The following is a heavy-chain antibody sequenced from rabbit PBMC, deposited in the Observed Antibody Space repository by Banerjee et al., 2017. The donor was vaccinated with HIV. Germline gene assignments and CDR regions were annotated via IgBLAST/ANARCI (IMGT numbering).Heavy chain of an antibody. J-gene: IGHJ4*01. CDR3: ASGYSDVYFNL. V-gene: IGHV1S45*01. D-gene: IGHD1-1*01. Sequence: QEQLEESGGDLVKPEGSLTLTCTASGFSFSNKYVMCWVRQAPGKGLEWIACIYVGSSGNTYYASWAKGRFTISKASSTTVTLQMTSLTAADTASYFCASGYSDVYFNLWGQGTLVTVS. CDR1: GFSFSNKYV. CDR2: IYVGSSGNT.